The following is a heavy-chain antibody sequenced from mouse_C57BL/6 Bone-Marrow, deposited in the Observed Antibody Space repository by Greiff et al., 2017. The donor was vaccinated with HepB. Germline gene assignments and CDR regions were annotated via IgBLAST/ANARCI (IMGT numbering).Heavy chain of an antibody. CDR3: ARESNYYGSPYYFDY. V-gene: IGHV3-6*01. D-gene: IGHD1-1*01. CDR2: ISYDGSN. Sequence: DVHLVESGPGLVKPSQSLSLTCSVTGYSITSGYYWNWIRQFPGNKLEWMGYISYDGSNNYNPSLKNRISITRDTSKNQFFLKLNSVTTEDTATYYCARESNYYGSPYYFDYWGQGTTLTVSS. CDR1: GYSITSGYY. J-gene: IGHJ2*01.